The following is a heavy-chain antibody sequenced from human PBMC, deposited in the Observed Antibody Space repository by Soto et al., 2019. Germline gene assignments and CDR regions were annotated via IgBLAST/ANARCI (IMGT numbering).Heavy chain of an antibody. V-gene: IGHV3-33*01. CDR3: ARDPYYYDSSGYLAIDY. D-gene: IGHD3-22*01. CDR2: IWYDGSNK. J-gene: IGHJ4*02. CDR1: GFTFSSYG. Sequence: PGGSXRLSCAASGFTFSSYGMHWVRQAPGKGLEWVAVIWYDGSNKYYADSVKGRFTISRDNSKNTLYLQMNSLRAEDTAVYYCARDPYYYDSSGYLAIDYWGQGTLVTVSS.